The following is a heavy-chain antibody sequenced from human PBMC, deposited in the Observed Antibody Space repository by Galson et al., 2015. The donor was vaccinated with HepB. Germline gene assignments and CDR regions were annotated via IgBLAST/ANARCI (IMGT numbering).Heavy chain of an antibody. J-gene: IGHJ6*02. CDR1: GDSVSSNSAA. CDR3: AGVSLGSSGSNYYYYYGMDV. CDR2: TYYRSKWYN. V-gene: IGHV6-1*01. Sequence: CAISGDSVSSNSAAWNWIRQSPSRGLEWLGRTYYRSKWYNDYAVSVKSRITINPDTSKNQFSLQLNSVTPEDTAVYYCAGVSLGSSGSNYYYYYGMDVWGQGTTVTVSS. D-gene: IGHD3-10*01.